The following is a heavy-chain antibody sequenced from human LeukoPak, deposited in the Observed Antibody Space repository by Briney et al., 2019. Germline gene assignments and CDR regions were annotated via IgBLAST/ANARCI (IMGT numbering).Heavy chain of an antibody. V-gene: IGHV3-21*04. J-gene: IGHJ4*02. CDR2: ISSSSSYI. Sequence: PGGSLRLSCAASGFTVSSNYMSWVRQAPGKGLEWVSSISSSSSYIYYADSVKGRFTISRDNAKNSLYLQMNSLRAEDTAVYYCAREPHNYYDSSGFDYWGQGTLVTVSS. D-gene: IGHD3-22*01. CDR1: GFTVSSNY. CDR3: AREPHNYYDSSGFDY.